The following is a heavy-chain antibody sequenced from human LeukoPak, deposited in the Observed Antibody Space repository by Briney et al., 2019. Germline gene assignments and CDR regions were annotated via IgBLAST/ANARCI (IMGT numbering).Heavy chain of an antibody. J-gene: IGHJ2*01. CDR3: ARSLATAAGTNWYFDL. CDR2: IYKSGRT. Sequence: SETLSLTCTVSGDSIVNTFSPWDWAWIRQFPGQRLEWIGTIYKSGRTIYKSGGTFSNPSLKSRVTMSLATSGSQFSLRLSSLTASDTAVYFCARSLATAAGTNWYFDLWGRGALVTVSS. D-gene: IGHD6-13*01. CDR1: GDSIVNTFSPWD. V-gene: IGHV4-39*01.